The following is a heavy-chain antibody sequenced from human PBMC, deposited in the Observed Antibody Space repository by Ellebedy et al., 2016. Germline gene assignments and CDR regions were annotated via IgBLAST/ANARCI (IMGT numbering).Heavy chain of an antibody. V-gene: IGHV3-23*01. Sequence: GGSLRLSCAASGFTFSSYAMSWVRQAPGKGLEWVSAISGSGGSTYYADSVKGRLTISRDNAKNTLYLQMNSLRAEDTAVYYCAKDLVVVAALFDYWGQGTLVTVSS. D-gene: IGHD2-15*01. CDR3: AKDLVVVAALFDY. CDR1: GFTFSSYA. J-gene: IGHJ4*02. CDR2: ISGSGGST.